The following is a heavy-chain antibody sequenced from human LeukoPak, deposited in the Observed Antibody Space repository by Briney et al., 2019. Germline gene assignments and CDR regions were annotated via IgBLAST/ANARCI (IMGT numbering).Heavy chain of an antibody. CDR2: ISTSGST. J-gene: IGHJ4*02. V-gene: IGHV4-4*07. Sequence: SETLSLTCTVSGCSVSSYYWSWIRQPAGKGLEWIGRISTSGSTNYNPSLKSRVTISVDTSKNRFSLRLTSVTAADTAVYYCARGRKYTYGYTVTELGSGYFDYWGQGTLVTASS. CDR3: ARGRKYTYGYTVTELGSGYFDY. CDR1: GCSVSSYY. D-gene: IGHD5-18*01.